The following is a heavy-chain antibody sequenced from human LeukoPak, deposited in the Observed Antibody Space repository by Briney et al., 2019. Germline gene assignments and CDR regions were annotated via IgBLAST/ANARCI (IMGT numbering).Heavy chain of an antibody. D-gene: IGHD5-18*01. J-gene: IGHJ6*02. Sequence: ASVKVSCKASGYTFTSYDMHWVRQAPGQGLEWMGIINPSGGSTNYAQKFQGRVTVTRDTSTSTVYMDLNSLRAEDTAVYYCARDGFRGYSYGLPRDGYYYYGMDVWGQGTTVTVSS. CDR3: ARDGFRGYSYGLPRDGYYYYGMDV. CDR2: INPSGGST. CDR1: GYTFTSYD. V-gene: IGHV1-46*01.